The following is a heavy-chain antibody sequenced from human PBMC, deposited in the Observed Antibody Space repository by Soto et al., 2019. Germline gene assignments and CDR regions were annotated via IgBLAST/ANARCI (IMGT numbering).Heavy chain of an antibody. V-gene: IGHV1-18*01. CDR2: ISAYNGNT. J-gene: IGHJ4*02. CDR1: GYTFTSYG. Sequence: QVQLVQSGAEVKKPGASVKVSCKASGYTFTSYGISWVRQAPGQGLEWMGWISAYNGNTNYAQKLQGRVTMTTDTSTSTAYRELRSLRSDDTAVYYCARVGDTYYDYVWGSYRYYYFDYWGQGTLVTVSS. D-gene: IGHD3-16*02. CDR3: ARVGDTYYDYVWGSYRYYYFDY.